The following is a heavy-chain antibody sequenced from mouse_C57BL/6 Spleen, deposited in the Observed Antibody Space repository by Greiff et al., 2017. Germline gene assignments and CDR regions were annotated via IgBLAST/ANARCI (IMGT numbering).Heavy chain of an antibody. Sequence: QVTLKASGPGILQSSQTLSLTCSFSGFSLSTSGMGVSWIRQPSGKGLEWLAPIYWDDDKRYNPSLKSRLTISKDTSRNQVFLKITSVDTADTATYYCARKGANCDVYFDYWGQGTTLTVSS. D-gene: IGHD4-1*01. CDR2: IYWDDDK. V-gene: IGHV8-12*01. CDR1: GFSLSTSGMG. J-gene: IGHJ2*01. CDR3: ARKGANCDVYFDY.